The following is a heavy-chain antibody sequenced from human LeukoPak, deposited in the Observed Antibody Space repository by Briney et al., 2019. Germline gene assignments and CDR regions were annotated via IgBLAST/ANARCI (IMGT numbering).Heavy chain of an antibody. CDR1: GFSFRDRY. V-gene: IGHV3-11*04. D-gene: IGHD5-12*01. CDR3: VRETGWLFDF. CDR2: ISPNSDNI. Sequence: GALRLSCAATGFSFRDRYMSWIRQAPGKWMEWVAYISPNSDNIHYADSVKGRFTISRDNAKNSLFLQVNSLRAEDTAVYYCVRETGWLFDFWGQGTLVIVSS. J-gene: IGHJ4*02.